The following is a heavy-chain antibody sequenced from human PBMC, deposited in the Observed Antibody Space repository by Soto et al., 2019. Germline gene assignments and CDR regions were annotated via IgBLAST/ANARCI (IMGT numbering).Heavy chain of an antibody. CDR1: GYMFPIYH. CDR3: ARRLRVKAFDI. J-gene: IGHJ3*02. D-gene: IGHD6-25*01. CDR2: IDPSDSRT. V-gene: IGHV5-10-1*01. Sequence: GESLKISCEASGYMFPIYHISWVRQMPGKGLEWVGKIDPSDSRTMYRPSSRARITISVDKSINTAYLERGSLKASDTAMYYCARRLRVKAFDIWGQGTMVTV.